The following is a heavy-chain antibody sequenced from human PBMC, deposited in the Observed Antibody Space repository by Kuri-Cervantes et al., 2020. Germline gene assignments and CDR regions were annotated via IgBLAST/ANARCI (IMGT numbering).Heavy chain of an antibody. J-gene: IGHJ6*02. CDR2: ISGSGGST. Sequence: GESLKISCAASGFTFDNYAMSWVRQAPGKGLEWISGISGSGGSTYYADSVKGRFTISRDNSKNTLYLQMNSLRAEDTAVYYCATGYSNGMDVWGQGTTVTVSS. CDR1: GFTFDNYA. V-gene: IGHV3-23*01. CDR3: ATGYSNGMDV. D-gene: IGHD1-1*01.